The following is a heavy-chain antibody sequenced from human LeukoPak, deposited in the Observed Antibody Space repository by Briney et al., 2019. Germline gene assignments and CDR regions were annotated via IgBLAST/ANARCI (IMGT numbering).Heavy chain of an antibody. J-gene: IGHJ5*02. CDR1: GASVSSASY. V-gene: IGHV4-61*01. CDR3: ARSRAFNSGAFDP. CDR2: IYNGVNT. D-gene: IGHD1-26*01. Sequence: SEALSLTCTVSGASVSSASYWSWIRQPPGKGVEWIAHIYNGVNTNYNPSLKSRVTISVDTSKNQFSLRLNSVTAADTAVYYCARSRAFNSGAFDPWGQGSLVTVSS.